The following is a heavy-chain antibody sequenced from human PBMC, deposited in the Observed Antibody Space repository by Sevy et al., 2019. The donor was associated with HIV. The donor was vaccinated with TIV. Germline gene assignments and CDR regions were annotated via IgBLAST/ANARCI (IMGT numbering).Heavy chain of an antibody. J-gene: IGHJ4*02. CDR1: GFTFSSYA. CDR2: ISGSGGST. V-gene: IGHV3-23*01. D-gene: IGHD3-3*01. CDR3: AKDRSLRFLEWLLYG. Sequence: GGYLRLSCAASGFTFSSYAMSWVRQAPGKGLEWVSAISGSGGSTYYADSVKGRFTISRDNSKNTLYLQMNSLRAEDTAVYYCAKDRSLRFLEWLLYGWGQGTLVTVSS.